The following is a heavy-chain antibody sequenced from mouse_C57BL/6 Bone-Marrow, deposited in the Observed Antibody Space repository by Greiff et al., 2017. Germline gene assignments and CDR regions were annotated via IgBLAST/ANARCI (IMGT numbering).Heavy chain of an antibody. Sequence: QVQLKQPGAELVMPGASVKLSCKASGYTFTSYWMHWVKQRPGQGLEWIGEIDPSDSYTNYNQKFKGKSTLTVDKSSSTAYMQLSSLTSEDSAVYYCARWGLGDYWGQGTTLTDTS. J-gene: IGHJ2*01. CDR2: IDPSDSYT. V-gene: IGHV1-69*01. CDR3: ARWGLGDY. D-gene: IGHD4-1*01. CDR1: GYTFTSYW.